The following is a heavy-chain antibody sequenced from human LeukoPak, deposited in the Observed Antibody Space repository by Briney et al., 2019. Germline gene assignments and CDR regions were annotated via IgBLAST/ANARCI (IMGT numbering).Heavy chain of an antibody. CDR3: AKDSAGVAATDF. CDR1: GFTFSSYG. Sequence: PGGSLRLSCAASGFTFSSYGMHWVRQAQGKGLEWVAVIWYDGSNKYYADSVKGRFTISRDNSKNTVYLQMDSLRVEDTALYYCAKDSAGVAATDFWGQGTLVTVS. CDR2: IWYDGSNK. D-gene: IGHD6-19*01. J-gene: IGHJ4*02. V-gene: IGHV3-33*06.